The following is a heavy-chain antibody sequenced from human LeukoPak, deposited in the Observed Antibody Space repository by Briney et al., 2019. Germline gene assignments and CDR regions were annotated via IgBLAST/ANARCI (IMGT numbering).Heavy chain of an antibody. D-gene: IGHD6-19*01. J-gene: IGHJ5*02. CDR1: RGSISSYY. CDR2: VSYSGNT. Sequence: SSETLSLTCTVSRGSISSYYWSWIRQPPGKGLEWIGYVSYSGNTNYNPSLNSRVTISVDSSKNQFSLKWTSVTAADTAMYYCARGSSAWAYNWFDPWGQGTLVTISS. CDR3: ARGSSAWAYNWFDP. V-gene: IGHV4-59*01.